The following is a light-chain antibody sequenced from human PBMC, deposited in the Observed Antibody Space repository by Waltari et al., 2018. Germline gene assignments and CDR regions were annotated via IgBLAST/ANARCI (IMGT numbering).Light chain of an antibody. CDR3: CSFTSTREV. V-gene: IGLV2-14*01. CDR2: EVS. J-gene: IGLJ2*01. Sequence: QSALTQPASVSGSPGQSITISCTGTSSDVGRFNYVSWYQQHPGKAPKHMIYEVSNRPTGVSNRFAGSKSGNTASLTISGLQAEDEADYYCCSFTSTREVFGGGTKLTVL. CDR1: SSDVGRFNY.